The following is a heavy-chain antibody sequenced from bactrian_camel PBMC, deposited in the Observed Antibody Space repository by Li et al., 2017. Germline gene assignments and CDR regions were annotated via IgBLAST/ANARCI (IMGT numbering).Heavy chain of an antibody. CDR2: IDEWGGIA. CDR1: GFTFSNYY. Sequence: EVQLVESGGGLVQPGAFLRLSCQASGFTFSNYYMFWVRQAPGKGLEWVSVIDEWGGIANYADSVKARFTISQDNTKNTVDLQMNNLKPEDTAMYYCAVATDCRWTGYPYWTPAPNNMGQGTQVTVS. J-gene: IGHJ4*01. V-gene: IGHV3S40*01. D-gene: IGHD1*01.